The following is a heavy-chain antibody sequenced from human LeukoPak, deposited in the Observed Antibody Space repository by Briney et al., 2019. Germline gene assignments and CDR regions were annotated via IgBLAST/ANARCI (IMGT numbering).Heavy chain of an antibody. Sequence: GGSLRLSCGASGFTFSDYYMSWIRQAPGKGLEWVSYISSSGSTIYYADSVKGRFTISRDNAKNSLYLQMNSLRAEDTAAYYCARDRWLQLGAFDIWGQGTTVTVSP. V-gene: IGHV3-11*04. CDR1: GFTFSDYY. D-gene: IGHD5-24*01. J-gene: IGHJ3*02. CDR2: ISSSGSTI. CDR3: ARDRWLQLGAFDI.